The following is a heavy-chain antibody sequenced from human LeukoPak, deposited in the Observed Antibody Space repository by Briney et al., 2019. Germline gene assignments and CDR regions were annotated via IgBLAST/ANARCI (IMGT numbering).Heavy chain of an antibody. D-gene: IGHD2-2*02. CDR1: GYTFTGYY. J-gene: IGHJ4*02. CDR3: ARDLGYCSSTSCYTYFDY. CDR2: INPNSGGT. V-gene: IGHV1-2*02. Sequence: ASVRVSCKASGYTFTGYYMHWVRQAPGQGLEWMGWINPNSGGTNYAQKFQGRVTMTRDTSISTAYMELSRVRSDDTAVYYCARDLGYCSSTSCYTYFDYWGQGTLVTVSS.